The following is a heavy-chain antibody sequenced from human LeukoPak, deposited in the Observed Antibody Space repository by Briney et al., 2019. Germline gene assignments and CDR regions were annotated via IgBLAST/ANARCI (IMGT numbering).Heavy chain of an antibody. CDR1: GYSFSSYW. CDR3: ARPQIGQGGLYYFDY. J-gene: IGHJ4*02. D-gene: IGHD1-26*01. V-gene: IGHV5-51*01. Sequence: GESLKISCKGSGYSFSSYWIAWVRQMPGKGLEWMGIIYPGDSDSKYSRSFQGQVTTSADKSINTAYLQWSSLKASDTAMYYCARPQIGQGGLYYFDYWGQGTLVTVSS. CDR2: IYPGDSDS.